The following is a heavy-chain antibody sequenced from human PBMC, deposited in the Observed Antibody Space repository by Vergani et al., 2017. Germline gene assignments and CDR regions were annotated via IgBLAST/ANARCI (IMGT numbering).Heavy chain of an antibody. CDR1: GFTVSSNY. CDR2: IYSGGST. V-gene: IGHV3-53*01. CDR3: ARSSAWGTGLGNWFDP. D-gene: IGHD1-1*01. Sequence: EVQLVESGGGLIQPGGSLRLSCAASGFTVSSNYMSWVRQAPGKGLEWVSVIYSGGSTYYADSVKGRFTISRDNSKNTLYLQMNSLRAEDTAVYYCARSSAWGTGLGNWFDPWGQGTLVTVSS. J-gene: IGHJ5*02.